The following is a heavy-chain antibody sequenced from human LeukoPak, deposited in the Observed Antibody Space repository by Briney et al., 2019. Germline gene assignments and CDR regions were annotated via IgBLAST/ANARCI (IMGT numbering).Heavy chain of an antibody. CDR1: GGSMSSYY. CDR3: ARGANYGDYGLDAFDV. D-gene: IGHD4-17*01. V-gene: IGHV4-59*01. CDR2: INYSGST. J-gene: IGHJ3*01. Sequence: PSETLSLTCTVSGGSMSSYYWSWIRQPPGEGLEWIGYINYSGSTTYNPSLRSRVTMSVDTSKNQFSLKLTSVTAADTAVYHCARGANYGDYGLDAFDVWSQGTMVTVSS.